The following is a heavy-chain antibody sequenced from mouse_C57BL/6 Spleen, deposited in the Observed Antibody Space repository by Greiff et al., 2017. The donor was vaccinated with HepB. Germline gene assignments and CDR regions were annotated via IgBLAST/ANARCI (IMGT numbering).Heavy chain of an antibody. D-gene: IGHD2-14*01. CDR1: GFTFSSYA. CDR3: TRDRGYFDV. Sequence: EVKLVESGEGLVKPGGSLKLSCAASGFTFSSYAMSWVRQTPEKRLEWVAYISSGGDYIYYADTVKGRFTISRDNARNTLYLQMSSVKSEDTAMYYCTRDRGYFDVWGTGTTVTVSS. CDR2: ISSGGDYI. J-gene: IGHJ1*03. V-gene: IGHV5-9-1*02.